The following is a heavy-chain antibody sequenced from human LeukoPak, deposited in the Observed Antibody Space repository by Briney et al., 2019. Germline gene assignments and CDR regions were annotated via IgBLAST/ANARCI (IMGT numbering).Heavy chain of an antibody. J-gene: IGHJ4*02. V-gene: IGHV4-4*07. D-gene: IGHD3-22*01. CDR3: ARDSVHYYDSSGPDGYFDY. CDR2: IYTSGST. CDR1: GGSISSYY. Sequence: PSETLSLTXTVSGGSISSYYWSWIGQPAGKGLEWIGRIYTSGSTNYNPSLKSRVTMSVDTSKNQFSPKLSSVTAADTAVCYCARDSVHYYDSSGPDGYFDYWGQGTLVTVSS.